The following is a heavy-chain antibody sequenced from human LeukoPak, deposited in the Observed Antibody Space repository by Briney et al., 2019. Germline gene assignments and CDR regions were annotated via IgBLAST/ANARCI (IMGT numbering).Heavy chain of an antibody. D-gene: IGHD5-12*01. CDR3: AKNIYSGTYYFDY. CDR2: ISGSGGTT. V-gene: IGHV3-23*01. CDR1: GFIFSSYA. Sequence: PGGSLRLSCAASGFIFSSYATSLVRQAPGKGLEWVSAISGSGGTTYYAASVKGRLTISRDNSKNTLYLQMNSLRAEDTAVYLCAKNIYSGTYYFDYWGQGTLVTVSS. J-gene: IGHJ4*02.